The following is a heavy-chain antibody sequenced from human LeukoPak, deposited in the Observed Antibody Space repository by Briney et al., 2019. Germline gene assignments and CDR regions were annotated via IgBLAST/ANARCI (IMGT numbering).Heavy chain of an antibody. J-gene: IGHJ6*03. D-gene: IGHD6-13*01. CDR3: AKGGGYSSSWYSDYMDV. CDR2: ISGSGGST. Sequence: PGGSLRLSCAASGFTFSSYAMSWVRQAPGKGLEWVSAISGSGGSTYYADSVKGRFTISRDNSKNTLYLQMNSLRAEDTAVYYCAKGGGYSSSWYSDYMDVWGKGTTVTVSS. CDR1: GFTFSSYA. V-gene: IGHV3-23*01.